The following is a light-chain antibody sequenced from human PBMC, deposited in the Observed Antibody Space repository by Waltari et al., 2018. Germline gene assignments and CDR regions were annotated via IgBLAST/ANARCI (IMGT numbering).Light chain of an antibody. CDR2: AAS. V-gene: IGKV1-12*01. Sequence: DIQMTQFPSSVSASVGDRVTITCRASQDISRWLAWYQQKPGKAPKFLIYAASNLQSGVPSRFSGTGSGTDFTLTISSLQPEDFATYYCQQANSFRLTFGGGTKVEIK. CDR3: QQANSFRLT. J-gene: IGKJ4*01. CDR1: QDISRW.